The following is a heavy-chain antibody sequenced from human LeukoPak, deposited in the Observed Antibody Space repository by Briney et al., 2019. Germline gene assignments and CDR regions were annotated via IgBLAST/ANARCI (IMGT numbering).Heavy chain of an antibody. V-gene: IGHV4-39*02. J-gene: IGHJ4*02. D-gene: IGHD3-10*01. Sequence: PSETLSLTCTVSGDSIITSRYYWAWIRQPPGKGLEWIGSISYSGSTNYDPSLKSRVTISVDTSKNRFSLQLSSVTAADTAFYYCVRERSFFGENYWGQGTLVTVSS. CDR2: ISYSGST. CDR1: GDSIITSRYY. CDR3: VRERSFFGENY.